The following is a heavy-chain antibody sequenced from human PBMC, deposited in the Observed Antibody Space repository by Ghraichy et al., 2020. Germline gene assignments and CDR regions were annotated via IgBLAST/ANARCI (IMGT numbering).Heavy chain of an antibody. CDR2: ISSNSGSM. D-gene: IGHD2-2*01. CDR1: GFSFSSYD. V-gene: IGHV3-48*02. CDR3: AGGALTSGPEY. J-gene: IGHJ4*02. Sequence: LTCVASGFSFSSYDMNWVRQAPGKGLEWVSYISSNSGSMNYVDSVRGRFTISRDNAKASLYLQMNSLRDEDTALYYCAGGALTSGPEYWGQGTLVTVSS.